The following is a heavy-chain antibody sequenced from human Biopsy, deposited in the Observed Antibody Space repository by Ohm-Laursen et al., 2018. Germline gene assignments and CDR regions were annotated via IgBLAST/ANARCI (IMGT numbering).Heavy chain of an antibody. CDR2: ISPKSGGT. Sequence: GASVKVSCKASGFSFTGYYIHWVRQAPGQGLEWMGWISPKSGGTNYAQKFQGNIAMTKNTSMSTAYMEMSRLRSDDTAVYYCALQSVAQMKNFDYWCQGTLVTVSS. CDR3: ALQSVAQMKNFDY. J-gene: IGHJ4*02. D-gene: IGHD6-19*01. V-gene: IGHV1-2*02. CDR1: GFSFTGYY.